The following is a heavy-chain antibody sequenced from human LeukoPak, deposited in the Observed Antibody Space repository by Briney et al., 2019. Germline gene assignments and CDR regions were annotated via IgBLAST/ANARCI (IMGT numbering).Heavy chain of an antibody. J-gene: IGHJ4*02. D-gene: IGHD6-6*01. CDR3: AKVGSIAARRGGYYFDY. V-gene: IGHV3-33*06. CDR1: GFTFSSYG. CDR2: IWYDGSNK. Sequence: GGSLRLSCAASGFTFSSYGMHRVRQAPGKGLEWVAVIWYDGSNKYYADSVKGRFTISRDNSKNTLYLQMNSLRAEDTAVYYCAKVGSIAARRGGYYFDYWGQGTLVTVSS.